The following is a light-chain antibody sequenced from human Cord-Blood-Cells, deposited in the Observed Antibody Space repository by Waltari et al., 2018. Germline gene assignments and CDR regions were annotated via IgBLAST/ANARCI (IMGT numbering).Light chain of an antibody. CDR3: SSYTSSSTWV. CDR1: SSDVGGYNY. CDR2: EVS. Sequence: QSALTHPASVSGSPGQSLTIPCTGTSSDVGGYNYVSWYQQHPGNAPKLMIYEVSNRPSGVSNRFSGSKSGNTASLTISGLQAEDEADYYCSSYTSSSTWVFGGGTKLTVL. J-gene: IGLJ3*02. V-gene: IGLV2-14*01.